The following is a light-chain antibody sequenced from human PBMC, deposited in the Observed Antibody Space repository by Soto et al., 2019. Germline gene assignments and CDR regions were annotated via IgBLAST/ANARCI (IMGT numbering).Light chain of an antibody. CDR1: QSIRSY. CDR3: QQRYSTLLT. Sequence: DIQMTQSPSSLSGSVGDRVTITCRASQSIRSYLNWYQQKPGKAPKLLIYAASSLQSGVPSRFSGSGSGTDFTLTIISLQPEDFATYYCQQRYSTLLTFGGGTKVEIK. V-gene: IGKV1-39*01. J-gene: IGKJ4*01. CDR2: AAS.